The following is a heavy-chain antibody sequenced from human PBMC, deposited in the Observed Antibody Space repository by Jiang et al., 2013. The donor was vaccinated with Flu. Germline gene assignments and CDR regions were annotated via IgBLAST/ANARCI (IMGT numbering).Heavy chain of an antibody. CDR2: INPSGGST. D-gene: IGHD3-3*01. V-gene: IGHV1-46*01. CDR1: GYTFTSYY. J-gene: IGHJ6*02. Sequence: GAEVKKPGASVKVSCKASGYTFTSYYMHWVRQAPGQGLEWMGIINPSGGSTSYAQKFQGRVTMTRDTSTSTVYMELSSLRSEDTAVYYCARAVTIPEYYYYGMDVWGQGTTVTVSS. CDR3: ARAVTIPEYYYYGMDV.